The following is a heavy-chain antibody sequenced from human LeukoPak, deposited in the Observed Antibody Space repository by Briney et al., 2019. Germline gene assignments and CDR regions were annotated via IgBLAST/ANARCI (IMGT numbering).Heavy chain of an antibody. D-gene: IGHD3-10*01. V-gene: IGHV3-48*01. CDR1: GFTFSSYG. CDR2: ISSSSSTM. CDR3: ARDRGYPGNYFEN. Sequence: GGSLRLSCAASGFTFSSYGMNWVRLAPGKGLEWVSYISSSSSTMYYADSVQGRFSISRDNAKNSLYLQMNSLRAEDTAVYYCARDRGYPGNYFENWGQGTLVTVSS. J-gene: IGHJ4*02.